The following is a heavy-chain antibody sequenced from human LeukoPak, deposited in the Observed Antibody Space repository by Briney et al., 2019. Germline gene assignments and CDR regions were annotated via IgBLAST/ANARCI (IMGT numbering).Heavy chain of an antibody. CDR1: GYIFTRYW. Sequence: GESLKISCKGFGYIFTRYWIAWVRQMPGKGLELMGIIYPGDSDTRYSPSFQGQVTISVDKSISTAYLQWTSLKASYTAMYYCARHEGSYGSGSYYADSWGQGTLVTVSS. CDR3: ARHEGSYGSGSYYADS. D-gene: IGHD3-10*01. J-gene: IGHJ4*02. CDR2: IYPGDSDT. V-gene: IGHV5-51*01.